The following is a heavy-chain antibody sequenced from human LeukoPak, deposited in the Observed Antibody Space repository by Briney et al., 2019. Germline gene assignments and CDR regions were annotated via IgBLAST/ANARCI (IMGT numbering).Heavy chain of an antibody. CDR3: ARSSGYYYGAWFDP. CDR2: IYYSGST. D-gene: IGHD3-22*01. V-gene: IGHV4-59*01. J-gene: IGHJ5*02. Sequence: SETLSLTCTVSGGSISSYYWSWIRQPPGKGLEWIGYIYYSGSTNYNPSLKSRVTISVDTSKNQFSLKLSSVTAADTAVYYCARSSGYYYGAWFDPWGQGTLVTVSS. CDR1: GGSISSYY.